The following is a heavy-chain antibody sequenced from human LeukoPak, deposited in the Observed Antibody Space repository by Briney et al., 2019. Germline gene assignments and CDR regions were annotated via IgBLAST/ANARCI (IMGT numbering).Heavy chain of an antibody. D-gene: IGHD3-22*01. CDR2: IYYSGST. V-gene: IGHV4-59*01. CDR3: ARSLRGYDSSGYYDY. Sequence: SETLSLTCTVSGGSISSYYWSWIRRPPGKGLGWIGYIYYSGSTNYNPSLKSRVTISVDTSKNQFSLKLSSVTAADTAVYYCARSLRGYDSSGYYDYWGQGTLVTVSS. J-gene: IGHJ4*02. CDR1: GGSISSYY.